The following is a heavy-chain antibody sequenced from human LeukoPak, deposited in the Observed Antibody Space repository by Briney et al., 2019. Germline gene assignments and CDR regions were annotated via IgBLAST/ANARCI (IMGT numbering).Heavy chain of an antibody. CDR1: GFTFSSYS. Sequence: GGSLRFSCAASGFTFSSYSMNWVRQAPGKGLECVSSISSSSSYIYYADSVKGRFTISRDNAKNSLYLQMNSLRAEDTAVYYCASRGGFDPWGQGTLVTVSS. J-gene: IGHJ5*02. CDR3: ASRGGFDP. V-gene: IGHV3-21*01. CDR2: ISSSSSYI.